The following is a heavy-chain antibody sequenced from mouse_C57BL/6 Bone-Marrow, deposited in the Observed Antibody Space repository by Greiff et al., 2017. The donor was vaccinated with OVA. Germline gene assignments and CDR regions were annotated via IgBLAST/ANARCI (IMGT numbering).Heavy chain of an antibody. V-gene: IGHV1-59*01. Sequence: QVQLQQPGAELVRPGTSVKLSCKASGYTFTSYWMNWVKQRPGQGLEWIGVIDPSDSYTNYNQKFKGKATLTVDTSSSTAYMQLISLTSEDSAVYYCARWDYWGQGTTLTVSS. CDR2: IDPSDSYT. CDR3: ARWDY. CDR1: GYTFTSYW. J-gene: IGHJ2*01.